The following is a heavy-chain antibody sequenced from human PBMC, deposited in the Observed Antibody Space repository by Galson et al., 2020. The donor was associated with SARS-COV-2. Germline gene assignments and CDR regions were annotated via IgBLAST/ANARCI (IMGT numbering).Heavy chain of an antibody. CDR3: ARDTWGEGPWVWNVVVTGGVDY. J-gene: IGHJ4*02. CDR2: IWYDGSNK. CDR1: GFTFSSYG. D-gene: IGHD2-21*02. V-gene: IGHV3-33*01. Sequence: GGSLRLTCAASGFTFSSYGMHWVRQAPGKGLEWVAVIWYDGSNKYYADSVKGRFTISRDNSKNTLYLQMNSLRAEDTAVYYCARDTWGEGPWVWNVVVTGGVDYWGQGTLVTVSS.